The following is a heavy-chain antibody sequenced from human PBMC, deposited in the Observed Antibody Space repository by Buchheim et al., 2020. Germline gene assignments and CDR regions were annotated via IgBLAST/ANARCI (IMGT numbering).Heavy chain of an antibody. J-gene: IGHJ4*02. CDR1: GGSISSGGYS. CDR2: IYHSGST. Sequence: QLQLQESGSGLVKPSQTLSLTCAVSGGSISSGGYSWSWLRQPPGKGLEWIGYIYHSGSTYYNPSLKSRVTISVDRSKNQFSLKMSSVTAAETAVYYCARSHWGSYRLEAFDYWGQGTL. V-gene: IGHV4-30-2*01. CDR3: ARSHWGSYRLEAFDY. D-gene: IGHD3-16*02.